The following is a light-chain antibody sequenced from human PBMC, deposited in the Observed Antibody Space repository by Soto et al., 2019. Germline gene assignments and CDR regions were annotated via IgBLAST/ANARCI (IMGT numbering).Light chain of an antibody. V-gene: IGKV4-1*01. Sequence: DIVMTQSPDSLAVSLGERATINCKSSQSLLYSSNNKNYLTWYQHKPGQPPKLLIYWASTRESGVPDRFSGSGSGTDFTRTISSLQAEDVAVYYCQQDYSIPPTVGGGPKVDIK. CDR3: QQDYSIPPT. CDR2: WAS. CDR1: QSLLYSSNNKNY. J-gene: IGKJ4*01.